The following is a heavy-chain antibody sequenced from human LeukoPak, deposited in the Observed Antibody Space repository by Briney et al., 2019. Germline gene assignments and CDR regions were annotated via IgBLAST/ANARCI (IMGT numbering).Heavy chain of an antibody. CDR1: GLTFSTYS. V-gene: IGHV3-21*04. CDR3: AKDMVRGGDGYNPC. CDR2: ISSSSTYI. Sequence: PGGSLRLSCAASGLTFSTYSMNWVRQAPGKGLEWVSSISSSSTYIYYADSVKGRFTISRDNSKNTLYLQMNSLRAEDTAVYYCAKDMVRGGDGYNPCWGQGTLVTVSS. D-gene: IGHD5-24*01. J-gene: IGHJ4*02.